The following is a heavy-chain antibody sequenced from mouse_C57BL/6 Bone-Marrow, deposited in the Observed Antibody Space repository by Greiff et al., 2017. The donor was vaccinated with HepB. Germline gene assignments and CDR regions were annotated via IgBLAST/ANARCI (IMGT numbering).Heavy chain of an antibody. D-gene: IGHD1-1*01. CDR2: INPSSGYT. CDR1: GYTFTSYT. Sequence: VQLQQSGAELARPGASVKMSCKASGYTFTSYTMHWVKQRPGQGLEWIGYINPSSGYTKYNQKFKDKATLTADQSSSTAYMQLSSRTSEDSAVYYCARRGFYYGSSYWYFDVWGTGTTVTVSS. V-gene: IGHV1-4*01. CDR3: ARRGFYYGSSYWYFDV. J-gene: IGHJ1*03.